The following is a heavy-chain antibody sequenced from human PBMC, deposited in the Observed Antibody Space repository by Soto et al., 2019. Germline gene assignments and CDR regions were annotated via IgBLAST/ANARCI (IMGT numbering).Heavy chain of an antibody. Sequence: EVQLVESGGGLVKPGGSLRLSCAASGFTFSSYSMNWVRQAPGKGLEWVSSISSSSSYIYYADSVKGRFTISRDNAKNSLYLQMNSLRAEDTAVYYCAREARPPLVFWSGSYSGWFDPWGQGTLVTVSS. D-gene: IGHD3-3*01. CDR3: AREARPPLVFWSGSYSGWFDP. CDR2: ISSSSSYI. CDR1: GFTFSSYS. J-gene: IGHJ5*02. V-gene: IGHV3-21*01.